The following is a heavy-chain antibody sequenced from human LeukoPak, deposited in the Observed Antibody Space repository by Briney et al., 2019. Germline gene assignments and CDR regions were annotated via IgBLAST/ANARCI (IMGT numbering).Heavy chain of an antibody. V-gene: IGHV1-8*01. CDR1: GYTFTSYD. CDR3: ARAGLRYFDWLPDY. Sequence: GASVKVSCKASGYTFTSYDINWVRQATGQGLEWMGWMNPNSGNTGYAQKFQGRVTMTRNTSISTAYMELSSPRSEDTAVYYCARAGLRYFDWLPDYWGQGTLVTVSS. D-gene: IGHD3-9*01. J-gene: IGHJ4*02. CDR2: MNPNSGNT.